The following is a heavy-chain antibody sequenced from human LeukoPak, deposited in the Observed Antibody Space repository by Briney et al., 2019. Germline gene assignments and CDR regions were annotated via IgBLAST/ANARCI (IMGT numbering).Heavy chain of an antibody. D-gene: IGHD3-22*01. CDR1: GYTFTSYG. V-gene: IGHV1-18*01. Sequence: ASVKVSCKASGYTFTSYGISWVRQAPGQGLEWMGWISAYNGNTNYAQNLQGRVTMTTDTPTSTAYMELRSLRSDDTAVYYCARDLAYYYDRSAYDYANDYWGQGTLVTVSS. CDR2: ISAYNGNT. CDR3: ARDLAYYYDRSAYDYANDY. J-gene: IGHJ4*02.